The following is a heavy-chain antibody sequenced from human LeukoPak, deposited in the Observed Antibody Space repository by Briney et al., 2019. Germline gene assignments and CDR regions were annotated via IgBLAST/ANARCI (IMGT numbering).Heavy chain of an antibody. CDR2: FDPEDGET. CDR1: GYTLTELS. Sequence: ASVKVSCKVSGYTLTELSMHRVRQAPGKGPEWMGAFDPEDGETVYAQKFQGRFSMTEDTSTNTAYMELSSLRSEDTAVYYCATEGVSDYFFDYWGQGTLVTVSS. V-gene: IGHV1-24*01. D-gene: IGHD3-22*01. CDR3: ATEGVSDYFFDY. J-gene: IGHJ4*02.